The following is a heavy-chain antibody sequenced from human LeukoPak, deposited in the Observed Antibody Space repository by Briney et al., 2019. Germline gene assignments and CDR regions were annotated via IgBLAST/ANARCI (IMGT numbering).Heavy chain of an antibody. J-gene: IGHJ4*02. CDR3: ARKISGIFIFDY. CDR1: GYTFTVYY. D-gene: IGHD1-26*01. V-gene: IGHV1-2*02. CDR2: VNPNSGGT. Sequence: ASVTVSCKASGYTFTVYYMHWVRQAPGQGVEWMGWVNPNSGGTNYAQKFQGRVTMTRDTSISTAYMELSRLRSDDTAVYYCARKISGIFIFDYWGQGTLVTGSS.